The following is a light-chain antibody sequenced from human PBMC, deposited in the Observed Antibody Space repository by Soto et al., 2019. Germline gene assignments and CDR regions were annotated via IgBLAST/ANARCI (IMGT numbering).Light chain of an antibody. V-gene: IGLV7-46*01. J-gene: IGLJ2*01. Sequence: QAVVTQEPSLTVSPGGTVTLTRGSSTGAVTSGHYPYWFQQKPGQAPRTLMYDTSNKHSWTPARFSGSLLGGKAALTLSGAQPEDEAYYYCLLFYSGTRPVVFGGGTKVTVL. CDR1: TGAVTSGHY. CDR3: LLFYSGTRPVV. CDR2: DTS.